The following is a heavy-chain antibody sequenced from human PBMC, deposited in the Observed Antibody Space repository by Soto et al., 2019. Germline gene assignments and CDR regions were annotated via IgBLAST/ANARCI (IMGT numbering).Heavy chain of an antibody. CDR2: INAGNGNT. J-gene: IGHJ4*02. D-gene: IGHD2-21*02. Sequence: QVQLVQSGAEVKKPGASVKVSCKASGYTFTSYAMHWVRQAPGQRLEWMGWINAGNGNTKYSQKFQGRVTITRDTSASTAYMELSSLRSEDTAVYYCARSIVVVTALDYWGQGTLVPVSS. CDR3: ARSIVVVTALDY. CDR1: GYTFTSYA. V-gene: IGHV1-3*01.